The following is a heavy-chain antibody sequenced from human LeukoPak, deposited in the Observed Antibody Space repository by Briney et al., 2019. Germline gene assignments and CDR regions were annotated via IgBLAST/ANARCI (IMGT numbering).Heavy chain of an antibody. CDR1: RYTFTSYD. D-gene: IGHD3-22*01. Sequence: ASVKVSCKASRYTFTSYDINWVREAAGQRLGWMGWMNPNTGRTGFAQKFQGRLTMTRDASISTAYMELSSLRSDDTAVYYCARLSQTPDYYSNGGYYYLGYWGQGTPVTVSS. CDR2: MNPNTGRT. J-gene: IGHJ4*02. CDR3: ARLSQTPDYYSNGGYYYLGY. V-gene: IGHV1-8*01.